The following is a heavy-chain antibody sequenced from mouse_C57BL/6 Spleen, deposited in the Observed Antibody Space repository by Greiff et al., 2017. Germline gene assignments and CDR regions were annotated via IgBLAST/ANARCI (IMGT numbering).Heavy chain of an antibody. V-gene: IGHV5-9*01. J-gene: IGHJ1*03. CDR3: ARGNGSSYRPGYWYFEV. Sequence: EVKVVESGGGLVKPGGSLKLSCAASGFTFSSYTMSWVRQTPEKRLEWVATISGGGGNTYYPDSVKGRFTISRDNAKNTLYLQMSSLRSEDTALYYCARGNGSSYRPGYWYFEVWGTGTTVTVSS. D-gene: IGHD1-1*01. CDR1: GFTFSSYT. CDR2: ISGGGGNT.